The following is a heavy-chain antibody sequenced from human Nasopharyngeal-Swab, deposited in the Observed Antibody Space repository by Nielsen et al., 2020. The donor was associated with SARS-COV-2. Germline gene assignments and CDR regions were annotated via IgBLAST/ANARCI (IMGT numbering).Heavy chain of an antibody. D-gene: IGHD6-6*01. CDR3: ARIKRYSSSSGADYYYGMDV. V-gene: IGHV2-26*01. CDR2: IFSNDEK. Sequence: REAPGKALEWLAHIFSNDEKSHSTSLKSRLTISKDTSKSQVVLTMTNMDPVDTATYYCARIKRYSSSSGADYYYGMDVWGQGTTVTVSS. J-gene: IGHJ6*02.